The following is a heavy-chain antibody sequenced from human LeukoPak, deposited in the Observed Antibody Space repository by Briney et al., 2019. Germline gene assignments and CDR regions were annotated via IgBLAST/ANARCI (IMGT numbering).Heavy chain of an antibody. CDR1: GYSFTSYW. CDR3: ARRAYCGGDCYYPVDY. Sequence: GESLKISCKGSGYSFTSYWIGWVRQMPGKGLEWTGIIYPGDSDTRYSPSFQGQVTISADKSISTAYLQWSSLKASDTAMYYCARRAYCGGDCYYPVDYWGQGTLVTVSS. V-gene: IGHV5-51*01. CDR2: IYPGDSDT. D-gene: IGHD2-21*01. J-gene: IGHJ4*02.